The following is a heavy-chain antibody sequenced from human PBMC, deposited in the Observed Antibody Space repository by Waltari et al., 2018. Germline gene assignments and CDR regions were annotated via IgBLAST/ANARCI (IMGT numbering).Heavy chain of an antibody. Sequence: QITLKESGPTLVKPTQTLTLTCTFSGFSLSTSGVGVGWIRQPPGKALEWLALIYWDDDKRYSPSLKSRLTITKDTSKNQVVLTRTNMDPVDTATYYCAHFKDGYQIFDYWGQGTLVTVSS. D-gene: IGHD5-12*01. CDR1: GFSLSTSGVG. CDR3: AHFKDGYQIFDY. J-gene: IGHJ4*02. V-gene: IGHV2-5*02. CDR2: IYWDDDK.